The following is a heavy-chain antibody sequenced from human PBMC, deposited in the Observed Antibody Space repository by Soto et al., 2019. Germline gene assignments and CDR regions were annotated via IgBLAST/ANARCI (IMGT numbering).Heavy chain of an antibody. J-gene: IGHJ4*02. Sequence: SETLSLTCSVSGAALNSGNYYWSWIRQVPGKGLEWIGHMYVTGAVDYNPSLRDRITISQDTSERQFSLNSLRAEDTAVYYCARASSSRFLEWLPLDYWGQGTLVTVSS. D-gene: IGHD3-3*01. V-gene: IGHV4-31*03. CDR2: MYVTGAV. CDR3: ARASSSRFLEWLPLDY. CDR1: GAALNSGNYY.